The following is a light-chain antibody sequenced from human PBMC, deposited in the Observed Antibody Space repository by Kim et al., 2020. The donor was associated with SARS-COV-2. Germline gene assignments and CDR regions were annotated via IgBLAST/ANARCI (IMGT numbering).Light chain of an antibody. CDR1: HNVRINY. Sequence: EIVLTQSPGTLSLSPGERATLSCRASHNVRINYLAWYQQKPGQAPRLLIYGASNRATDIPDRFSGSGSGTDFTLTISRLEFEEFAVYYCHQYGGSPWTFGQGTKVDIK. CDR2: GAS. CDR3: HQYGGSPWT. J-gene: IGKJ1*01. V-gene: IGKV3-20*01.